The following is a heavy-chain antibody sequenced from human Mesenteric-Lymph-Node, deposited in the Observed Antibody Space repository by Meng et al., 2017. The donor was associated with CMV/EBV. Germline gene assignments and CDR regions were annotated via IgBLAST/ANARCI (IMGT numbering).Heavy chain of an antibody. D-gene: IGHD2-2*01. J-gene: IGHJ6*02. V-gene: IGHV3-23*01. CDR1: GLTFSSNG. Sequence: ETLSLTCAASGLTFSSNGMNWVRQAPGKGLEWVSSISASGDSTDYAESVKGRFTISRDNSKSTLYLQMNSLRAEDTAIYYCAKLQYCSSASCYRFNGVDVWGQGTTVTVSS. CDR3: AKLQYCSSASCYRFNGVDV. CDR2: ISASGDST.